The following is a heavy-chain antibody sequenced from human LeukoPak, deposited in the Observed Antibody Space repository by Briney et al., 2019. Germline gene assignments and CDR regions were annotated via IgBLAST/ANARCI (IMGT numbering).Heavy chain of an antibody. J-gene: IGHJ5*02. CDR3: AHSMWLGASIWFDP. V-gene: IGHV2-5*02. D-gene: IGHD3-10*01. CDR2: IYWDDDR. Sequence: SGPTLVKPTQTLTLTCTFSGFSLTTMGVGVVWIRQPPGKAPEWLAVIYWDDDRRYSLSPSLKTRLTIAKDTSNNQVVLTMTNMDPLDTGTYYCAHSMWLGASIWFDPWGQGTPVTVSS. CDR1: GFSLTTMGVG.